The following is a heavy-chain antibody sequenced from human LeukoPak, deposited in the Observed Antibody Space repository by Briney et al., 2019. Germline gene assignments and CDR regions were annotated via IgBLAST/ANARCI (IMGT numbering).Heavy chain of an antibody. V-gene: IGHV3-74*01. CDR3: VRDAGGY. CDR2: ISPTGSTT. J-gene: IGHJ4*02. Sequence: PGGSLRLSCTASGFSFSGHWMHWARQLPGKGLAWVSRISPTGSTTSYADSVKGRFTVSRDNAKNTLYLQMNSLRTEDTGVYFCVRDAGGYWGQGTLVTVSS. CDR1: GFSFSGHW. D-gene: IGHD1-14*01.